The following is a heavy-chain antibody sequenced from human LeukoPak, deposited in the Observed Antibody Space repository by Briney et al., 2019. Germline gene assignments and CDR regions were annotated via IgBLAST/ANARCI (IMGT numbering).Heavy chain of an antibody. CDR1: GFTVSSNY. D-gene: IGHD5-24*01. V-gene: IGHV3-66*01. CDR3: ARDRGRDGYNYFNYYYGMDV. CDR2: IYSGGST. J-gene: IGHJ6*02. Sequence: GGSLRLSCAASGFTVSSNYMSWVRQAPGKGLEWVSVIYSGGSTYYADSVKGRFTISRDNSKNTLYLQMNSLRAEDTAVYYCARDRGRDGYNYFNYYYGMDVWGQGATVTVSS.